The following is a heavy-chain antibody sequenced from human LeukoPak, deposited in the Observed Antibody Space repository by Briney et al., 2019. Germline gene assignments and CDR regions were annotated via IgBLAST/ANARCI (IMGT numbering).Heavy chain of an antibody. Sequence: MTSETLFLACTVSGGSISSSSYYWGWIRQPPGKGLEWIGSICYSGSTYYNPSLKSRVTISVDTSKNQFSLKLSSVTAADAAVYYCARPHGELPYYVDYWGQGTLVTVSS. V-gene: IGHV4-39*01. J-gene: IGHJ4*02. D-gene: IGHD1-26*01. CDR1: GGSISSSSYY. CDR3: ARPHGELPYYVDY. CDR2: ICYSGST.